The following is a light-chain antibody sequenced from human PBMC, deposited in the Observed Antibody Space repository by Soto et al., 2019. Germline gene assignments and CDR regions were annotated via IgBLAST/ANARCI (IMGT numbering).Light chain of an antibody. CDR3: QQYFSTPLT. V-gene: IGKV4-1*01. Sequence: DIVMTQSPDSLAVSLGERATINCKSSQSVLYSSNNKNYLAWYQQKPGQPPKLLIYWASTRESGVPDRFSGSGSGTDFTLTISSLQAEDVAVYYCQQYFSTPLTFCGGTQVEIK. J-gene: IGKJ4*01. CDR1: QSVLYSSNNKNY. CDR2: WAS.